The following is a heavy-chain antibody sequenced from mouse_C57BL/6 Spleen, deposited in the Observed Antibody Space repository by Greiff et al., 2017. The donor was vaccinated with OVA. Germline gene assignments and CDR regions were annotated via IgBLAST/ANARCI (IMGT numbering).Heavy chain of an antibody. CDR1: GYTFTDYY. J-gene: IGHJ1*03. CDR3: ARGQNYYGSSYRYFDV. CDR2: INPNNGGT. Sequence: EVQLQQSGPELVKPGASVKISCKASGYTFTDYYMNWVKQSHGKSLEWIGDINPNNGGTSYNQKFKGKATLTVDKSSSTAYMELRSLTSEDSAVYYCARGQNYYGSSYRYFDVWGTGTTVTVSS. V-gene: IGHV1-26*01. D-gene: IGHD1-1*01.